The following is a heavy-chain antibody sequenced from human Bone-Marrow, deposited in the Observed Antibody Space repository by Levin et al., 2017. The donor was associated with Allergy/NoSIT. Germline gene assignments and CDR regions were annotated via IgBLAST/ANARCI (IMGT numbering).Heavy chain of an antibody. CDR2: INSDGSST. D-gene: IGHD2-2*01. V-gene: IGHV3-74*01. CDR1: GFTFSSYW. Sequence: GESLKISCAASGFTFSSYWMHWVRQAPGKGLVWVSRINSDGSSTSYADSVKGRFTISRDNAKNTLYLQMNSLRAEDTAVYYCARDSGARYCSSTSCSNWFDPWGQGTLVTVSS. CDR3: ARDSGARYCSSTSCSNWFDP. J-gene: IGHJ5*02.